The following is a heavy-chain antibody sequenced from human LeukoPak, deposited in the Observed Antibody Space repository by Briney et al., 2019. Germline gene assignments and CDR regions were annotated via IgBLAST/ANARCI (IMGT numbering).Heavy chain of an antibody. CDR3: ARRGSYYAEFDY. CDR1: GGSLSSSSYY. V-gene: IGHV4-39*01. CDR2: IYYSGSH. Sequence: SETLSLTCTVSGGSLSSSSYYWGWIRQPPGKGLEWIGSIYYSGSHYYNPSLKSRVTISVDTSKNQFSLKLSSVTAADTAVYYCARRGSYYAEFDYWGQGTLVTVSS. D-gene: IGHD1-26*01. J-gene: IGHJ4*02.